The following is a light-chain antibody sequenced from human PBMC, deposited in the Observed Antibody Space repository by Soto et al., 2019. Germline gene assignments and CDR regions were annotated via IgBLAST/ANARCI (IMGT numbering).Light chain of an antibody. CDR2: EVT. CDR3: SSYTSSSTPVV. Sequence: QSALTQPASVSGSPGQSITISCTGSGSDVGAYNYVSWYQQHPDKAPKLLIFEVTNRPSGFSDRFSGSKSVNTASLTISSLQAEDEADYSCSSYTSSSTPVVLGGGTKLTVL. V-gene: IGLV2-14*01. CDR1: GSDVGAYNY. J-gene: IGLJ2*01.